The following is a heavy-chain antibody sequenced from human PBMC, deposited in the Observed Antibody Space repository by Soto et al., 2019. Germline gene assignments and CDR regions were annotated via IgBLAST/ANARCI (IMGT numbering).Heavy chain of an antibody. CDR3: ASEFNDYGDYRGAFDI. Sequence: GGSLRLSCAASGFTFSSYSMNWVRQAPGKGLEWVSSISSSSSYIYYADSVKGRFTISRDNAKNSLYLQMNSLRAEDTAVYYCASEFNDYGDYRGAFDIWGKGTMVTVSS. D-gene: IGHD4-17*01. CDR2: ISSSSSYI. V-gene: IGHV3-21*01. CDR1: GFTFSSYS. J-gene: IGHJ3*02.